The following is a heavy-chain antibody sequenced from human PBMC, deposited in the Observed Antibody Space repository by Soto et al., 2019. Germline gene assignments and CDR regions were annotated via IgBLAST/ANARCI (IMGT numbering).Heavy chain of an antibody. Sequence: PSETLSLTCTVSGGSISSGGYYWGWIRQHPGEGLEWIGYVYYSGSTYYSPSLKSRVNMSLDMSKNQFSLNLGSVTAADTAVYYCARAPPLELSGRYYYGVCEYWGEGILVIVAS. CDR2: VYYSGST. CDR1: GGSISSGGYY. J-gene: IGHJ4*02. V-gene: IGHV4-31*03. D-gene: IGHD3-22*01. CDR3: ARAPPLELSGRYYYGVCEY.